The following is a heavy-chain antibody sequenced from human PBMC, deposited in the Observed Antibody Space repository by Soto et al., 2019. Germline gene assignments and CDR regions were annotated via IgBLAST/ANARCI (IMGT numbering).Heavy chain of an antibody. CDR2: IIPIFGTA. CDR1: GGTFSSYA. J-gene: IGHJ5*02. Sequence: ASVKVSCKASGGTFSSYAISWVRQAPGQGLEWMGGIIPIFGTANYAQKFQGRVTITADESTSTAYMELSSLRSEDTAVYYCARAIVVVPAAPFDPWGQGTLVTVSS. CDR3: ARAIVVVPAAPFDP. D-gene: IGHD2-2*01. V-gene: IGHV1-69*13.